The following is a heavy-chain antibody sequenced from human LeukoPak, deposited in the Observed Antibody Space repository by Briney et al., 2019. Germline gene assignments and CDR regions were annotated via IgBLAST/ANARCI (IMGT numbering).Heavy chain of an antibody. J-gene: IGHJ4*02. CDR1: GFTFSSYS. V-gene: IGHV3-48*01. CDR2: ISSSSSTI. D-gene: IGHD6-19*01. Sequence: GGSLRLSCAASGFTFSSYSMNWVRQAPGKGLEWVSYISSSSSTIYYADSVKGRFTISRDNAKNSLYLQMNSLRAEDTAVYYCARGISGWSSTPHDWGQGTLVTVSS. CDR3: ARGISGWSSTPHD.